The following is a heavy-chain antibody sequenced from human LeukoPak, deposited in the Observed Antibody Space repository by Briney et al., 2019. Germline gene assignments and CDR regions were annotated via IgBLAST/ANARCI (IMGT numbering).Heavy chain of an antibody. Sequence: GGSLRLSCAASGFTFSSYWMNWARQAPGKGLEWVASINHNGNVNYYVDSVKGRFTISRDNSKNTPYLQMNSLRAEDTAVYYCAKDFDSSTWPAINDYWGQGTLVTVSS. V-gene: IGHV3-7*03. D-gene: IGHD6-13*01. CDR2: INHNGNVN. CDR1: GFTFSSYW. J-gene: IGHJ4*02. CDR3: AKDFDSSTWPAINDY.